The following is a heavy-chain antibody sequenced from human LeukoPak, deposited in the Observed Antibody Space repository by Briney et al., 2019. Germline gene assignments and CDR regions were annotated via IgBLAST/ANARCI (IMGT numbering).Heavy chain of an antibody. D-gene: IGHD3-10*01. CDR3: ARDIGHYGSGSLYY. J-gene: IGHJ4*02. Sequence: SETLSLTCAVYGRSFSGYYWSWIRQPPGKGLEWIGEINHSGSTNYNPSLKSRVTISVDTSKNQFSLKLSSVTAEDTAVYYCARDIGHYGSGSLYYWGQGTLVTVSS. CDR2: INHSGST. V-gene: IGHV4-34*01. CDR1: GRSFSGYY.